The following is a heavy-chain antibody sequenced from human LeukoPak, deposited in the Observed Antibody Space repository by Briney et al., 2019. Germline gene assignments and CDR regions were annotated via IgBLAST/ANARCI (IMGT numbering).Heavy chain of an antibody. CDR2: ISSSGSTI. V-gene: IGHV3-48*03. D-gene: IGHD4-17*01. CDR3: ARGLTYGDLDY. CDR1: EFTFSSYE. J-gene: IGHJ4*02. Sequence: GGSLRLSCAASEFTFSSYEMNWVRQAPGKGLEWVSYISSSGSTIYYADSVKGRFTISRDNAKNSLYLQMNSLRAEDTAVYYCARGLTYGDLDYWGQGTLVTVSS.